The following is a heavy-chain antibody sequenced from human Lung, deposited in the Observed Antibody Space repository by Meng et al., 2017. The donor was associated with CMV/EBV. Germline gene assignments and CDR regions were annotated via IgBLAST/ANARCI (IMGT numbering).Heavy chain of an antibody. CDR3: ARDDNWGPDY. J-gene: IGHJ4*02. V-gene: IGHV1-2*02. CDR2: IHPNTGGT. Sequence: ASXXVSCKASGYTFTGHYMHWVRQAPGQGLEWMGWIHPNTGGTNYAQNFQGRVTLTRDTSIRTVYVELSSLRSDDTAMYYCARDDNWGPDYWGQGTLVTVSS. CDR1: GYTFTGHY. D-gene: IGHD7-27*01.